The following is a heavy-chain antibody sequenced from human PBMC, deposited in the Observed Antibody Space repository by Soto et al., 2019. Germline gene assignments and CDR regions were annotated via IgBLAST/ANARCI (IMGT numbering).Heavy chain of an antibody. D-gene: IGHD6-19*01. CDR2: ISYDGSNK. Sequence: QVQLVESGGGVVQPGRSLRLSCAASGFPFSSYAMHWVRQAPGKGLEWVAVISYDGSNKYYADSVKGRFTISRDNSKNTLYLQMNSLGAEDTAVYYCARDQESIAVAGTKYYYYGMDVWGQGTTVTVSS. CDR1: GFPFSSYA. CDR3: ARDQESIAVAGTKYYYYGMDV. J-gene: IGHJ6*02. V-gene: IGHV3-30-3*01.